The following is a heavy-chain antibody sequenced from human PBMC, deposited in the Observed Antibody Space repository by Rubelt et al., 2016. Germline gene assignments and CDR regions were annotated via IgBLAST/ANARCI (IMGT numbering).Heavy chain of an antibody. CDR1: GFTFSSYA. Sequence: GSLRLSCAASGFTFSSYAMSWVRQAPGKGLEWVSAISGSGSITYYADSVKGRFTISRDNSKNTLYLQMNSLRAEDTAVYYCAKGYCNDGVCYLDYWGQGTLVTVSS. J-gene: IGHJ4*02. V-gene: IGHV3-23*01. CDR3: AKGYCNDGVCYLDY. D-gene: IGHD2-8*01. CDR2: ISGSGSIT.